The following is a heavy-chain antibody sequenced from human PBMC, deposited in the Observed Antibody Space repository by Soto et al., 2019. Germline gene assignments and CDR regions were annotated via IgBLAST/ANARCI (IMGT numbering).Heavy chain of an antibody. CDR1: GFTCSSYW. Sequence: LRLSCAASGFTCSSYWMTWVRQAPGKGLEWVANIKQDGSEKYYVDSVKGRFTISRDNAKNSLYLQMNSLRAEDTAVYYCARAHGEWFGELSHDAFDIWGQGTVVTVSS. V-gene: IGHV3-7*01. D-gene: IGHD3-10*01. J-gene: IGHJ3*02. CDR3: ARAHGEWFGELSHDAFDI. CDR2: IKQDGSEK.